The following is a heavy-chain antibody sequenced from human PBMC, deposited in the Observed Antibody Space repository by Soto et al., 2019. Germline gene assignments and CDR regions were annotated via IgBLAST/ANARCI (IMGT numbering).Heavy chain of an antibody. V-gene: IGHV1-46*01. CDR3: ARERDYSQNDFCYLGMDV. Sequence: QLQLVQSGAEVKKPGASVMVSCKASGFAFTTFYLHWVRQAPGQGLEWMGVINPSGDTTINTQNFKGRITMTRDASTSTVYMELSSLRSDDTAVYVCARERDYSQNDFCYLGMDVWCQGATVTVSS. D-gene: IGHD4-4*01. CDR1: GFAFTTFY. J-gene: IGHJ6*02. CDR2: INPSGDTT.